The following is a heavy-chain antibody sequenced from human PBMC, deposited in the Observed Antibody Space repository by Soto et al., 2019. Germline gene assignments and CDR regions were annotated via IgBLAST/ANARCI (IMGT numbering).Heavy chain of an antibody. Sequence: QVQLVQSEAEVKKPGSSVKVSCKADGNSFSNYAISWLRQAPGQGLEWVGGIISVLGTAKNAQKFQDRVTITADESTATAYMELSSLRSEDTAIYYCAKSPFVGQWTPNWFDRWGQGTLVTVSS. CDR2: IISVLGTA. CDR1: GNSFSNYA. D-gene: IGHD6-19*01. V-gene: IGHV1-69*01. CDR3: AKSPFVGQWTPNWFDR. J-gene: IGHJ5*02.